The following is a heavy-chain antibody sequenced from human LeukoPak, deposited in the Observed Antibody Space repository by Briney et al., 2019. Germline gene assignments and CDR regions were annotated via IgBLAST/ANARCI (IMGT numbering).Heavy chain of an antibody. CDR3: ATGLRFLVTYYYYGMDV. Sequence: ASVKVSCMVSGYTLTELSMHWVRQAPGKGLEWMGGFDPEDGETIYAQKFQGRVTMTEDTSTDTAYMELSSLRSEDTAVYYCATGLRFLVTYYYYGMDVWGQGTTVTVSS. CDR2: FDPEDGET. CDR1: GYTLTELS. V-gene: IGHV1-24*01. D-gene: IGHD3-3*01. J-gene: IGHJ6*02.